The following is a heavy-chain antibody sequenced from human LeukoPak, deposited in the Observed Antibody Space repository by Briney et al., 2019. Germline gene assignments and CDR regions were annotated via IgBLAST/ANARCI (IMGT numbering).Heavy chain of an antibody. CDR1: GGSFSGYY. CDR2: INHSGST. J-gene: IGHJ1*01. Sequence: SETLSLTCAVYGGSFSGYYWSWIRQPPGKGLEWIGEINHSGSTNYNPSLKSRVTISVDTSKNQFSLKLSSVTAADTAVYYCARARPYSSGWYGDKYFQHSGQGTLVTVSS. CDR3: ARARPYSSGWYGDKYFQH. D-gene: IGHD6-19*01. V-gene: IGHV4-34*01.